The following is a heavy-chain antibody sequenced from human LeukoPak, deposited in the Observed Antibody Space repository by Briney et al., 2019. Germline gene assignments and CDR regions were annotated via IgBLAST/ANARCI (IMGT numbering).Heavy chain of an antibody. J-gene: IGHJ4*02. CDR3: AGGTGFIIKD. V-gene: IGHV3-7*03. D-gene: IGHD3-9*01. Sequence: PGGSLRLSCVASGFTFSSYAMTWVRQAPGKGLEWVANIKQDGSEKNYVDSVKGRFTISRDNAKNSLYLQMNNLRVEDTAMYYCAGGTGFIIKDWGQGTLVTVSS. CDR1: GFTFSSYA. CDR2: IKQDGSEK.